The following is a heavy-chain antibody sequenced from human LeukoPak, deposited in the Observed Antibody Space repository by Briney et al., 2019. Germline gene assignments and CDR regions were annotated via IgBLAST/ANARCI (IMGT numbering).Heavy chain of an antibody. V-gene: IGHV3-9*01. CDR3: ARDPLVYM. Sequence: GGSLRLSCAASGFTFDDYAMHWVRHAPGKGLEWVSGISWNSGSIGYADSVKGRFTISRDNAKNTVYLQMNSLRVEDTAVYYCARDPLVYMWGQGSLVTVSS. CDR1: GFTFDDYA. J-gene: IGHJ4*02. CDR2: ISWNSGSI. D-gene: IGHD2-2*02.